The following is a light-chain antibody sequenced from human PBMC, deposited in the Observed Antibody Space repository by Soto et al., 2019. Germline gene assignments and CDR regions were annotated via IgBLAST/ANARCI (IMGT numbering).Light chain of an antibody. CDR3: CPSAGGGTYV. V-gene: IGLV2-23*02. J-gene: IGLJ1*01. CDR1: SSDVGSYDL. CDR2: EVT. Sequence: QSALTQPASVSGSPGQSIAISCTGTSSDVGSYDLVSWYQQHPGKAPKLMIYEVTKRPSGVSSRFSGSKSGNTASLTISGLQAEDDADYYCCPSAGGGTYVFGTGTKVTVL.